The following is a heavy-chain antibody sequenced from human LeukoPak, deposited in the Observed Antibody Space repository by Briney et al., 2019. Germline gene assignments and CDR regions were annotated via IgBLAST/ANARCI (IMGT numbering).Heavy chain of an antibody. CDR2: ISGSGAST. CDR1: GFTFSSYA. J-gene: IGHJ4*02. V-gene: IGHV3-23*01. CDR3: AKDREPISRFLVRRSYFDY. Sequence: GGSLRLSCAASGFTFSSYAMGWVRQAPGKGLEWVSAISGSGASTSHADSVKGRFTISRDNSKNTLYLQMNSLRAEDTAVYFCAKDREPISRFLVRRSYFDYWGQGTLVTVSS. D-gene: IGHD3-3*01.